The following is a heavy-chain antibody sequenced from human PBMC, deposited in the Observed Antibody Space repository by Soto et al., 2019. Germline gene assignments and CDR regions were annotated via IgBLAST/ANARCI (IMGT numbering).Heavy chain of an antibody. CDR2: IKEEGSEK. J-gene: IGHJ4*02. CDR3: ARLGRDIPFDC. CDR1: GFTFSSYS. V-gene: IGHV3-7*01. D-gene: IGHD7-27*01. Sequence: EVQLVESGGGLVQPGGSLRLSCAASGFTFSSYSMGWVRQAPGKGPEWVANIKEEGSEKYYADSVRGRFTISRDNPKNLLYLQMSSLRAEDTALYYCARLGRDIPFDCWDQGTLVTVSS.